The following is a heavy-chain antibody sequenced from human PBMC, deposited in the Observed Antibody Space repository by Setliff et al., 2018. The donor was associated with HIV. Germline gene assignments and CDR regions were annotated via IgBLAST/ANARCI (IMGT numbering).Heavy chain of an antibody. V-gene: IGHV4-38-2*01. Sequence: SETLSLTCAVSGYSVSSGYYWGWIRQPPGKGLEWIGSFYHSGSTFYNPSLKSRVTISLDTSKNQFSLKLRSVTAADTAVYYCVSGPLSGYGYYFDYWGQGALVTVS. CDR1: GYSVSSGYY. CDR2: FYHSGST. J-gene: IGHJ4*02. CDR3: VSGPLSGYGYYFDY. D-gene: IGHD3-3*01.